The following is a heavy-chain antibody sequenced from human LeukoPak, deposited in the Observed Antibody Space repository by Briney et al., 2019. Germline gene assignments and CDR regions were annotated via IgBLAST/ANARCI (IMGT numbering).Heavy chain of an antibody. J-gene: IGHJ4*02. CDR3: AKGKDYYLDY. Sequence: GGSLRLSCAASGLTVSSNCMSWVRQAPGKGLEWVSFIYSGGNTYYADSVKGRITISRDNSKNTLYVQMNSLRAEDTAVYYCAKGKDYYLDYWGQGTLVTVSS. CDR1: GLTVSSNC. D-gene: IGHD3-10*01. CDR2: IYSGGNT. V-gene: IGHV3-53*05.